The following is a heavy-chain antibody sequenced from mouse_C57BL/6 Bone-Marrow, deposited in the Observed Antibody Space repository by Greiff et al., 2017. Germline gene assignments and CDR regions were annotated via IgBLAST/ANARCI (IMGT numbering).Heavy chain of an antibody. CDR3: TPTDGYYVPWCAY. D-gene: IGHD2-3*01. Sequence: VQLQQSGAELVRPGASVKLSCTASGFNIKDDYMHWVKQRPEQGLEWIGWIDPENGDTEYASKFQGKATITADTSSNTAYLQLSSLTSEDTAVYYCTPTDGYYVPWCAYWGQGTLVTVSA. CDR1: GFNIKDDY. V-gene: IGHV14-4*01. J-gene: IGHJ3*01. CDR2: IDPENGDT.